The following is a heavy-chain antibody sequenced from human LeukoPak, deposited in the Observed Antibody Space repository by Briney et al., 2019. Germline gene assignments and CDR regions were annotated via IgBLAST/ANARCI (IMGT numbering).Heavy chain of an antibody. V-gene: IGHV4-59*08. Sequence: SETLSLTCTVSGGSISSYYWSWIRQPPGKGLEWIGYIYYSGSTKYNPSLKSRVTVSVDTFKNQLSLKLISVTAADTAVYYCARVVDEHQLQTGWFDPWGQGTLVTVSS. CDR2: IYYSGST. CDR1: GGSISSYY. J-gene: IGHJ5*02. D-gene: IGHD6-13*01. CDR3: ARVVDEHQLQTGWFDP.